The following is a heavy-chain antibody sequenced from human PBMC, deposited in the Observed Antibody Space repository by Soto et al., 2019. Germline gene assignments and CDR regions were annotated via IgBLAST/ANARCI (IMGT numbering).Heavy chain of an antibody. Sequence: ASVKVSCKASGYTFTSYDINWVRQATGQGLEWMGWMNPNSGNTGYAQKFQGRVTMTRNTYISTAYMELSSLRSEDTAVYYCARSTGYSYGYYFDYWGQGTLVTVSS. J-gene: IGHJ4*02. CDR1: GYTFTSYD. CDR3: ARSTGYSYGYYFDY. D-gene: IGHD5-18*01. CDR2: MNPNSGNT. V-gene: IGHV1-8*01.